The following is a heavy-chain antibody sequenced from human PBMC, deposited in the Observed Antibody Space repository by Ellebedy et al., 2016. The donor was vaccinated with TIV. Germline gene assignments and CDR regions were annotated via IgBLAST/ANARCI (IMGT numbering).Heavy chain of an antibody. CDR3: VKEYGPPSLFDY. Sequence: PGGSLRLSCSASGFTFSSYAMHWVRQAPGKGLEHLSTISTNGGSTFYVDSVKGRFTISRYNSNNTLYLQMSSLRPEDTAVYYCVKEYGPPSLFDYWGQGTLVTVSS. V-gene: IGHV3-64D*06. CDR2: ISTNGGST. D-gene: IGHD3-10*01. CDR1: GFTFSSYA. J-gene: IGHJ4*02.